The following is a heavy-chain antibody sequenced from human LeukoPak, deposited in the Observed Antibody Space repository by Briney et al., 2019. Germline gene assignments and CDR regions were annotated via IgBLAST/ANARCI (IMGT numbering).Heavy chain of an antibody. J-gene: IGHJ3*02. D-gene: IGHD1-26*01. CDR2: ISSSGSTI. Sequence: PGGSLRLSCAASGFTFSDYYMSWIRQAPGKGLEWVSYISSSGSTIYYADSVKGRFTISRDNSKNTLYLQMNSLRAEDTAVYYCAKDHSPMGGTAFDIWGQGTMVTVSS. CDR1: GFTFSDYY. CDR3: AKDHSPMGGTAFDI. V-gene: IGHV3-11*04.